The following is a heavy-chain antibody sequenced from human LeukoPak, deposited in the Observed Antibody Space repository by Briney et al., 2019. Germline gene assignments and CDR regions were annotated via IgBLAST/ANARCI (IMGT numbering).Heavy chain of an antibody. CDR2: IYHSGST. Sequence: PSETLSLTCTVSGGSISSTSYYWGWIRQPPGKGMEWIASIYHSGSTYYNPSLKSRVTISVDTSKNQFSLKLTSVTAADTAVYYCARSGLVGADFEYWGQGSLVSVSS. CDR3: ARSGLVGADFEY. D-gene: IGHD1-26*01. J-gene: IGHJ4*02. CDR1: GGSISSTSYY. V-gene: IGHV4-39*01.